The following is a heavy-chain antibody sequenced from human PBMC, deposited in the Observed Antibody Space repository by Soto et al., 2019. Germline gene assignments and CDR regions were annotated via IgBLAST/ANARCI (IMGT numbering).Heavy chain of an antibody. CDR2: ISGSGGST. D-gene: IGHD6-13*01. Sequence: EVQLLESGGGLVQPGGSLRLSCAASGFTFSSYAMSWVRQAPGKGLEWVSAISGSGGSTYYADSVKGRFTISRDNSKNTLYLQMNSLRAEDTAVYYCAKEAATGTFSPNYNWFDPWGQGTLVTVSS. J-gene: IGHJ5*02. V-gene: IGHV3-23*01. CDR1: GFTFSSYA. CDR3: AKEAATGTFSPNYNWFDP.